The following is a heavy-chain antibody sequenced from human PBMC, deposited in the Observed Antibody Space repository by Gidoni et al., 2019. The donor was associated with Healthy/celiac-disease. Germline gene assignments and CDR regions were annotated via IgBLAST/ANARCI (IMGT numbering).Heavy chain of an antibody. CDR2: ISGSGGST. D-gene: IGHD3-10*01. CDR3: AKDLSTPGIPLAQAFDI. Sequence: EVQLLESGGGLVQPGGSLRLPCAASGFTFSSSAMSCVRQAPGKGLDWVSAISGSGGSTYYADSVKGRFTISRDNSKNTLYLQMNSLRAEDTAVYYCAKDLSTPGIPLAQAFDIWGQGTMVTVSS. V-gene: IGHV3-23*01. CDR1: GFTFSSSA. J-gene: IGHJ3*02.